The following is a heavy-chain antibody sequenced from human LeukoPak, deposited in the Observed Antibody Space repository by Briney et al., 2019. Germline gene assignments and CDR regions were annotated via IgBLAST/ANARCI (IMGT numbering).Heavy chain of an antibody. D-gene: IGHD6-19*01. J-gene: IGHJ4*02. CDR1: GYTFTSYD. V-gene: IGHV1-8*01. Sequence: ASVKVSFKASGYTFTSYDINWVRQATGQGLEWMGWMNPNSGNTGYAQKFQGRVTMTRNTSISTAYMVLSSLRSEDTAVYYCARRTNGNAGAVAGTLGYWGQGTLVTVSS. CDR2: MNPNSGNT. CDR3: ARRTNGNAGAVAGTLGY.